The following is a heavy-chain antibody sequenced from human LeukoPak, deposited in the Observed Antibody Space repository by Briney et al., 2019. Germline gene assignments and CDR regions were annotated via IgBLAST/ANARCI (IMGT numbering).Heavy chain of an antibody. CDR2: INHSGST. CDR1: GVSFSGYY. V-gene: IGHV4-34*01. J-gene: IGHJ4*02. Sequence: SETLSLTCAVYGVSFSGYYWSWIRQPPGKGLEWIGEINHSGSTNYNPSLKSRVTISVDTSKNQFSLKLSPVTAADTAVYYCASIAMVRGVLDYWGQGTLVTVSS. CDR3: ASIAMVRGVLDY. D-gene: IGHD3-10*01.